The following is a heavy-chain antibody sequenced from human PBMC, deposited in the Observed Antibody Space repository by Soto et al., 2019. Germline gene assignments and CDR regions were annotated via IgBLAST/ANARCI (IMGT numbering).Heavy chain of an antibody. CDR3: ARGTYYYDSSGYYHPLDY. Sequence: QVQLVESGGGVVQPGRSLRLSCAASGFTFSSYGMHWVRQAPGKGLEWVAVIWYDGSNKYYADSVKGRFTISRDNSKNTLYLQMNSLRAEDTDVYYCARGTYYYDSSGYYHPLDYWGQGTLVTVSS. CDR1: GFTFSSYG. CDR2: IWYDGSNK. J-gene: IGHJ4*02. V-gene: IGHV3-33*01. D-gene: IGHD3-22*01.